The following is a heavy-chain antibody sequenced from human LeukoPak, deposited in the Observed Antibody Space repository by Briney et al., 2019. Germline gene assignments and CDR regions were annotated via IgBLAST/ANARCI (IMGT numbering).Heavy chain of an antibody. CDR3: ATSSRYYYDSSGYPSLDY. V-gene: IGHV4-4*09. Sequence: SETLSLTCTVSGGSINSYYWSWIRQPPGKGLEWIGYIYTSGSTNYNPSLKSRVTTSVDTSKNQFSLKLSSVTAADTAVYYCATSSRYYYDSSGYPSLDYWGQGTLVTVSS. CDR2: IYTSGST. J-gene: IGHJ4*02. CDR1: GGSINSYY. D-gene: IGHD3-22*01.